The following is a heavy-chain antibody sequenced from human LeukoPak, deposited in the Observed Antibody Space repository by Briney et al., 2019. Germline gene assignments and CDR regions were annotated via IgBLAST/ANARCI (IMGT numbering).Heavy chain of an antibody. D-gene: IGHD6-13*01. CDR3: ARGSAAAAPFDY. Sequence: PSETLSLTCTVSGGSMSSFCWTWIRQISGKGLDWIGHFCSSGTTTYNPSLKSRVTISVDTSKNQFSLKLSSVTAADTAVYYCARGSAAAAPFDYWGQGTLVTVSS. CDR1: GGSMSSFC. J-gene: IGHJ4*02. V-gene: IGHV4-59*12. CDR2: FCSSGTT.